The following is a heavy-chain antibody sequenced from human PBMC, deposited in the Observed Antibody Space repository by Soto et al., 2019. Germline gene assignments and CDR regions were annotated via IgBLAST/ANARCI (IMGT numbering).Heavy chain of an antibody. CDR3: ARAYNWNEDWFDP. D-gene: IGHD1-1*01. Sequence: QVQLQESGPGLVKPSETLSLTCTVSGGSISSYYWSWIRQPPGKGLEWIGYIYYSGSTNYNPSLKRRVTISVDTSKNQFSLTLSSVTAADTAVYYCARAYNWNEDWFDPWGQGTLVTVSS. J-gene: IGHJ5*02. V-gene: IGHV4-59*01. CDR2: IYYSGST. CDR1: GGSISSYY.